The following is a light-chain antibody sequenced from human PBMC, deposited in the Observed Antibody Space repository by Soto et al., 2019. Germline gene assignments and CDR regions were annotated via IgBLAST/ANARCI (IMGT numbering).Light chain of an antibody. V-gene: IGLV2-14*01. Sequence: QSVLTQPASVSGSPGHSITISCTGTSSDVGGYNYVSWYQQHPGRAPKLMIYDVSNRPSGVSNRFSGSKSGNTASLTISGLRAEDEADYYCSSYTSSSTYVFGAGTKVTVL. J-gene: IGLJ1*01. CDR1: SSDVGGYNY. CDR3: SSYTSSSTYV. CDR2: DVS.